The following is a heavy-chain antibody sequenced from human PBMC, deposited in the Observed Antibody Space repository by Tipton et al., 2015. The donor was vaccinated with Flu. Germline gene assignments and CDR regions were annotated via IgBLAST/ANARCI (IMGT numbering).Heavy chain of an antibody. D-gene: IGHD2-15*01. V-gene: IGHV4-59*12. CDR2: IYYSGST. J-gene: IGHJ4*02. CDR3: ARELVVVATIDY. CDR1: GGSISSYY. Sequence: TLSLTCTVSGGSISSYYWSWIRQPPGKGLEWIGYIYYSGSTNYNPSLKSRVTISVDTSKNQFSLKLSSVTAADTAVYYCARELVVVATIDYWGQGTLVTVSS.